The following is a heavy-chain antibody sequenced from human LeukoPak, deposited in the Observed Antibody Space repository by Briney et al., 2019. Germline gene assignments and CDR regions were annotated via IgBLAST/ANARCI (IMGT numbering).Heavy chain of an antibody. Sequence: SVKVSCKASGGTFSSYAISWVRQAPGQGLEWMGGIIPIFGTANYAQKFQGRVTITTDESTSTAYMELSSLRSEDTAVYYCARVKGSKQLAPFDYWGQGTLVTVSS. V-gene: IGHV1-69*05. CDR2: IIPIFGTA. D-gene: IGHD6-13*01. CDR3: ARVKGSKQLAPFDY. CDR1: GGTFSSYA. J-gene: IGHJ4*02.